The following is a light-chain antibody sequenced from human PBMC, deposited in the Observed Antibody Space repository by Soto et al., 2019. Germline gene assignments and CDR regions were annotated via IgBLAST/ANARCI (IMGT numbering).Light chain of an antibody. V-gene: IGKV4-1*01. Sequence: DIEMTQSPDSLAVSLGERATINCKSSQSVLYSSNNKNYLAWYQHKPGQPPRLXIYWASTRDSGVPDRFSGSGSGTDFSLTISSLQAEDVAVYFCQQYYNSPLTFGGGTKVDIK. CDR3: QQYYNSPLT. CDR1: QSVLYSSNNKNY. J-gene: IGKJ4*01. CDR2: WAS.